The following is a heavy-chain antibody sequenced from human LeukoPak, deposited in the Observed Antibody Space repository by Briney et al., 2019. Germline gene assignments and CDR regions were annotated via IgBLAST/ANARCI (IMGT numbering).Heavy chain of an antibody. CDR2: ISSSSSYI. CDR3: ALAAWPAYYYYYMDV. V-gene: IGHV3-21*04. D-gene: IGHD6-6*01. J-gene: IGHJ6*03. Sequence: PGGSLRLSCAASGFTFSSYSMNWVRQAPGKGLEWVSSISSSSSYIYYADSVKGRFTISRDNAKNSLYLQMNSLRAEDTAVYYCALAAWPAYYYYYMDVWGKGTTVTVSS. CDR1: GFTFSSYS.